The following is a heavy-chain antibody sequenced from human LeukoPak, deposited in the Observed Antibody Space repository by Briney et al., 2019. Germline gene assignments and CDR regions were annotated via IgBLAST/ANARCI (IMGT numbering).Heavy chain of an antibody. J-gene: IGHJ4*02. CDR2: INKDGSST. D-gene: IGHD3-10*01. V-gene: IGHV3-74*01. CDR1: GFTFSGYW. CDR3: TRDMIRGVINY. Sequence: PPGGSLRLSCAASGFTFSGYWMHWVRQAPGKGLVWVSRINKDGSSTTNADSVKGRFTISRDNAKNTLYLQMNSLRAEDTAVYYCTRDMIRGVINYWGQGTLVTVSS.